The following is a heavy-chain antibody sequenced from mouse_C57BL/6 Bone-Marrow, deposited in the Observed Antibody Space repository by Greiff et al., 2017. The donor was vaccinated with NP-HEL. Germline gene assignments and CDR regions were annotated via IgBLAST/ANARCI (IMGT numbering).Heavy chain of an antibody. Sequence: EVQLVESGGGLVKPGGSLKLSCAASGFTFSSYTMSWVRQTPEKRLEWVATISGGGGNTYYPDSVKGRFTISRDNAKNTLYLQMSSLRSEDTALYYCARPGTFYAMDYWGQGTSVTVSS. J-gene: IGHJ4*01. CDR3: ARPGTFYAMDY. V-gene: IGHV5-9*01. D-gene: IGHD5-1*01. CDR2: ISGGGGNT. CDR1: GFTFSSYT.